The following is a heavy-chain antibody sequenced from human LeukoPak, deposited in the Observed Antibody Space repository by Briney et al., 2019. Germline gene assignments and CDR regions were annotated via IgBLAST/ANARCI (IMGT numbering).Heavy chain of an antibody. CDR1: GFTFSSYG. D-gene: IGHD3-9*01. CDR2: ISGSGGST. J-gene: IGHJ3*02. V-gene: IGHV3-23*01. CDR3: ARGGRNEYYDILTGYINPDAFDI. Sequence: GGSLRLSCAASGFTFSSYGMSWVRQAPGKGLEWVSAISGSGGSTYYADSVKGRFTISRDNSKNTLYLQMNSLRAEDTAVYYCARGGRNEYYDILTGYINPDAFDIWGQGTMVTVSS.